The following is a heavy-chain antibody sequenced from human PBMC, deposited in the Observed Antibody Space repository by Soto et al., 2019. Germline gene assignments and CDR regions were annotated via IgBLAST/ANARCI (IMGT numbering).Heavy chain of an antibody. Sequence: QVQLVQSGAEVKKPGSSVKVSCKASGGTFSSYAISWVRQAPGQGLEWMGGIIPIFGTANYAQKFQGRVTITADEDPSKAYMELSSLRSEDTAVYYCARAHRSYCTNGVCYSPYGMDVWGQGTTVTVSS. D-gene: IGHD2-8*01. J-gene: IGHJ6*02. CDR2: IIPIFGTA. CDR3: ARAHRSYCTNGVCYSPYGMDV. V-gene: IGHV1-69*12. CDR1: GGTFSSYA.